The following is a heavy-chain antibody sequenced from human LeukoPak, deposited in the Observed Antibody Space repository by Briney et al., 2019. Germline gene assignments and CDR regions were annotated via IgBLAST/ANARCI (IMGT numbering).Heavy chain of an antibody. Sequence: GGSLRLSCVASGFTFSSYGMHWVRQTPGKGLEWVAVIWHDGSNKYYADSVKGRFTISRDKYRNTLYLQMNSLRAEDTAVYYCARNSVQWLVLYYYGMDVWGQGTTVTVSS. CDR3: ARNSVQWLVLYYYGMDV. J-gene: IGHJ6*02. CDR1: GFTFSSYG. D-gene: IGHD6-19*01. CDR2: IWHDGSNK. V-gene: IGHV3-33*01.